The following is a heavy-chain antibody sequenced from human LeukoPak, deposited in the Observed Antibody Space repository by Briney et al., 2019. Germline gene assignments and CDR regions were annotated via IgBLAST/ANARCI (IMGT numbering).Heavy chain of an antibody. Sequence: PGGSLRLSCAASGFTFGTYSMTWVRQSPGAGLEWVSTILGSGSRTFYADSVNGRFTISRDNSKNTVFLQMNNLSPEDTAVYFCAKDVRPDGRNDFDYWGQGTLVTVSS. D-gene: IGHD3-10*01. CDR2: ILGSGSRT. J-gene: IGHJ4*02. CDR3: AKDVRPDGRNDFDY. V-gene: IGHV3-23*01. CDR1: GFTFGTYS.